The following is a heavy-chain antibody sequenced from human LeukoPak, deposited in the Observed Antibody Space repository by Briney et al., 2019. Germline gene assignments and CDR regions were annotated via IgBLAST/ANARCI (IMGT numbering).Heavy chain of an antibody. J-gene: IGHJ4*02. Sequence: GASVKVPCKASGYTFTGYYMHWVRQAPGQGLEWMGWINPNSGGTNYAQKFQGRVTMTRDTSISTAYMELSRLRSDDTAVYYCARVDDYGDYFDYWGQGTLVTVSS. CDR1: GYTFTGYY. V-gene: IGHV1-2*02. D-gene: IGHD4-17*01. CDR2: INPNSGGT. CDR3: ARVDDYGDYFDY.